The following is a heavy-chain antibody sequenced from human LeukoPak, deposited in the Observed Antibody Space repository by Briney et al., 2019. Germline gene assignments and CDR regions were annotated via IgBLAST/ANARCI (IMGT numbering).Heavy chain of an antibody. Sequence: GGSLRLSCATSGFIFSGYYMSWIRQAPGKGLEWVSYISGSGSDISYADSVKGRFTVSRDNAKDSLYLQMNSLRAEDTDVYYCGTHAGRTGSDDWGQGTLVTVSS. V-gene: IGHV3-11*01. D-gene: IGHD3/OR15-3a*01. CDR3: GTHAGRTGSDD. CDR2: ISGSGSDI. CDR1: GFIFSGYY. J-gene: IGHJ4*02.